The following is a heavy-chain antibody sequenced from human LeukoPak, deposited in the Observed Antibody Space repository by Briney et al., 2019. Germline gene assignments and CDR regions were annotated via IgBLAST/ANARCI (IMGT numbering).Heavy chain of an antibody. V-gene: IGHV3-23*01. CDR1: GFTFSSYA. J-gene: IGHJ5*02. CDR3: AKDRRLCGSGCPNWFDP. D-gene: IGHD6-19*01. Sequence: PGGSLRLSCAASGFTFSSYAMSWVRQAPGKGLEWVSAISGSGGSTYYADSVKGRFTISRDNSKNTLYLQMNSLRAEDTAVYYCAKDRRLCGSGCPNWFDPWGQGTLVTVSS. CDR2: ISGSGGST.